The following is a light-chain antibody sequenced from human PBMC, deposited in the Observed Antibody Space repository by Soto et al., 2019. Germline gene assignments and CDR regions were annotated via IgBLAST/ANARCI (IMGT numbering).Light chain of an antibody. CDR1: QNIGRN. CDR3: QHDYNLLT. CDR2: SAS. V-gene: IGKV3-15*01. J-gene: IGKJ4*01. Sequence: EIVMTQSPTTLSVSPGERAILSCRASQNIGRNLAWYQQKPGQAPRLLIHSASTRATGIPATFSGSGSGTEFTLTVSSLQPEDFAVYYCQHDYNLLTFGGGTKVDIK.